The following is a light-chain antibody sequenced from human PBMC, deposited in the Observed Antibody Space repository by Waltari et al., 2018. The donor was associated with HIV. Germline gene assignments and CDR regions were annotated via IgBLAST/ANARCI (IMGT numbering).Light chain of an antibody. CDR3: CSYTSSSVL. V-gene: IGLV2-14*03. CDR2: DVS. J-gene: IGLJ3*02. Sequence: HGQSITISCTGTSSDIGDYDYISWYQKHTGKPPQLIIYDVSHRPSGVSIRFSGSKSGNSASLTISGLQAEDEADYYCCSYTSSSVLFGGGTTLTVL. CDR1: SSDIGDYDY.